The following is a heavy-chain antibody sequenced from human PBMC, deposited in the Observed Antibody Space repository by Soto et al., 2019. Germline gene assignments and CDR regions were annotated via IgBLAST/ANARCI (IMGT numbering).Heavy chain of an antibody. J-gene: IGHJ4*02. V-gene: IGHV3-30*18. CDR3: AKEMYPRTVLDSSSPWGDY. Sequence: QVQLVESGGGVAQPGRSLRLSCAVSGFTFSDYGMHWVRQAPGKGLEWVAVVSYDGSYKYYADSVKGRFTVSRDLSGNTLFLQMNSLRLEDTAVYFCAKEMYPRTVLDSSSPWGDYWGQGTQVAVSS. CDR1: GFTFSDYG. CDR2: VSYDGSYK. D-gene: IGHD6-6*01.